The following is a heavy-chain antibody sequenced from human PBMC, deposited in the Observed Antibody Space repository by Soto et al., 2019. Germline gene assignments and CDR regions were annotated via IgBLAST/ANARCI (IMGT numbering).Heavy chain of an antibody. V-gene: IGHV4-39*01. CDR3: ARPKRRSWLEGYFYEMNV. Sequence: PSETLSLTCTVSGGSIIGTNYYWNWIRQPPGKGLEWIGSFHYSGSTSYNPSLKSRVTISVDTSKNQFTLRLSSVTAADRAFFFCARPKRRSWLEGYFYEMNVWGQGAMVTVS. D-gene: IGHD3-3*01. J-gene: IGHJ6*02. CDR2: FHYSGST. CDR1: GGSIIGTNYY.